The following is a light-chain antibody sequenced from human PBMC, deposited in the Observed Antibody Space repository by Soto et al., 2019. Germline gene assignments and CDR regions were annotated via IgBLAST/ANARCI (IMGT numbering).Light chain of an antibody. CDR2: YDS. Sequence: SYELTQPPSVSVAPGKTARITCGGNNIGSKSVHWYQQKPGQAPVPVIYYDSDRPSGIPERFSGSNSGNTATLTISRVEAGDEADYYCRVWDSSSDLRVFGGGTKLTVL. V-gene: IGLV3-21*04. CDR3: RVWDSSSDLRV. CDR1: NIGSKS. J-gene: IGLJ3*02.